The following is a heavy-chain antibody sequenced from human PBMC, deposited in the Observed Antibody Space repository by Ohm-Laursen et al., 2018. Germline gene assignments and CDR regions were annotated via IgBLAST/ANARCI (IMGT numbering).Heavy chain of an antibody. J-gene: IGHJ4*02. Sequence: GTLSLTCIVSGDSVSSVSFYWSWIRQPPGKGLEWIGYVYYSGSTNYNTSLKSRVTISIDTSKNQFSLKLSSVTAADTAVYYCATGYSSGRDFDYWGQGTLVTVSS. V-gene: IGHV4-61*01. CDR2: VYYSGST. CDR3: ATGYSSGRDFDY. D-gene: IGHD6-19*01. CDR1: GDSVSSVSFY.